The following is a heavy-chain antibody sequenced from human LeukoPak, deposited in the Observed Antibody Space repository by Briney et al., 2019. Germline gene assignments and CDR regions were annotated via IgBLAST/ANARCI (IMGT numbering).Heavy chain of an antibody. V-gene: IGHV3-23*01. CDR3: AKVKWELLGGDY. CDR2: ITGSGGSI. D-gene: IGHD1-26*01. Sequence: PGGSLRLSCAGSEFTFGSHAMNWVRQAPGKGLEWVSAITGSGGSINYADSVKGRFTISRDNSKNTLYLQMNSLRAEDTAVYYCAKVKWELLGGDYWGQGTLVTVSS. J-gene: IGHJ4*02. CDR1: EFTFGSHA.